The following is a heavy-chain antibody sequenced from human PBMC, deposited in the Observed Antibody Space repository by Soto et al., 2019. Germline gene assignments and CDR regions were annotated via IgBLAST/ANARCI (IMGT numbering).Heavy chain of an antibody. CDR1: GFSLSNARMG. CDR2: IFSNDDK. J-gene: IGHJ4*02. V-gene: IGHV2-26*01. CDR3: ARRIALETEYFDY. Sequence: QVTLKESGPALVKPTETLTLTCTVSGFSLSNARMGVSWVRQPPGKALEWLAHIFSNDDKSYRPSLKTRLTISKDTSKSQVVLSMTDVDPVDTATYYCARRIALETEYFDYWGQGILVTVSS. D-gene: IGHD2-21*01.